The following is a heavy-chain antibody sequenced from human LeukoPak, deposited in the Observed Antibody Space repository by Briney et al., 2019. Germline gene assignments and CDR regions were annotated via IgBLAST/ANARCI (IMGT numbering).Heavy chain of an antibody. Sequence: ASVKVSCKASGYTFTSNYIHWMRQAPGQGLEWMGMIYPRDGSTSYAQKFQGRVTVTRDTSTGTVHMELSGLRSEDTAVYYCARDQEGFDYWGQGTLVTVSS. J-gene: IGHJ4*02. CDR3: ARDQEGFDY. CDR2: IYPRDGST. CDR1: GYTFTSNY. V-gene: IGHV1-46*01.